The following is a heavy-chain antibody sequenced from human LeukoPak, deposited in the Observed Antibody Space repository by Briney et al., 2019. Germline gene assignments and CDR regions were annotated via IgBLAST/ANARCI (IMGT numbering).Heavy chain of an antibody. CDR2: ISASGSVT. D-gene: IGHD3-10*01. J-gene: IGHJ5*02. CDR1: GFTFNTYD. CDR3: AVYPVLLWFGES. V-gene: IGHV3-48*03. Sequence: PGGSLRLSCVTSGFTFNTYDMNWVRQAPGKGPEWVSYISASGSVTYYADSVKGRFTISRDNAKNSLYLQMNSLRAEDTAVYYCAVYPVLLWFGESWGQGTLVTVSS.